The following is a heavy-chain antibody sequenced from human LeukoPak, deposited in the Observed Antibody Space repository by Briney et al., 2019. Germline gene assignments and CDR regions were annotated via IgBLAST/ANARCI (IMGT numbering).Heavy chain of an antibody. V-gene: IGHV3-23*01. D-gene: IGHD1-26*01. Sequence: TGGSLRLSCVASGFAFSRYSVSWVRQAPGKGLEWVSAISGSGGSTYYADSVKGRFTISRDNSKNTLYLQMNSLRAEDTAVYYCAKEESIVGASDYFDYWGQGTLVTVSS. J-gene: IGHJ4*02. CDR2: ISGSGGST. CDR1: GFAFSRYS. CDR3: AKEESIVGASDYFDY.